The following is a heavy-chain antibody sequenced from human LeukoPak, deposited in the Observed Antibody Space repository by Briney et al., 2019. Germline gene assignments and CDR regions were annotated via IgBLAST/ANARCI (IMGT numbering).Heavy chain of an antibody. CDR2: IIPIFGTA. CDR1: GGTFSSYA. CDR3: ASGSVSSGYYPMLDGMDV. V-gene: IGHV1-69*13. D-gene: IGHD3-22*01. Sequence: ASVKVSCKASGGTFSSYAISWARQAPGQGLEWMGGIIPIFGTANYAQKFQGRVTIAADESTSTAYMELSSLRSEDTAVYYCASGSVSSGYYPMLDGMDVWGQGTTVTVSS. J-gene: IGHJ6*02.